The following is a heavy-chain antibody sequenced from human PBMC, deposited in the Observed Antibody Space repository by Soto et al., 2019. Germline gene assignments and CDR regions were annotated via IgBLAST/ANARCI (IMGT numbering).Heavy chain of an antibody. CDR2: ISWNSDNI. Sequence: EVQLVESGGGLVQPGRSLRLSCAASGFTFDDYAMHWVRQAPGKGLEWVSGISWNSDNIGYADSLKGRFTISRDNAKNSLYLQMNSLRAEDTALYYCAKDLYSNYGDAFDIWGQGTMVTVSS. V-gene: IGHV3-9*01. D-gene: IGHD4-4*01. CDR3: AKDLYSNYGDAFDI. J-gene: IGHJ3*02. CDR1: GFTFDDYA.